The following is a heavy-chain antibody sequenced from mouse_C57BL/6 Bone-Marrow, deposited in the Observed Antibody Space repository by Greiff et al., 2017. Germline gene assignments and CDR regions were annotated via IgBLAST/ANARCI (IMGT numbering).Heavy chain of an antibody. D-gene: IGHD2-1*01. CDR1: GYTFTSYW. J-gene: IGHJ4*01. CDR3: AVLLSY. V-gene: IGHV1-50*01. Sequence: VHLQQPGAELVKPGASVKLSCKASGYTFTSYWMQRVKQRPGQGLEWIGEIDPSDSYTNYNQKFKGKATLTVDTSSSTAYMQLSSLTSEDAAVYYCAVLLSYWGQGTSVTVSS. CDR2: IDPSDSYT.